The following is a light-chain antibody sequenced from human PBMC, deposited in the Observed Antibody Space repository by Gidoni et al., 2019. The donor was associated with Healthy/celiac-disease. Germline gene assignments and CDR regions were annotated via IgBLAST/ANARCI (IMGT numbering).Light chain of an antibody. CDR1: QRVSSY. CDR3: QQRSNWPT. J-gene: IGKJ4*01. CDR2: DAS. Sequence: EIVLTQSPATLSLSPVEIATLSCSASQRVSSYLAWYQQKPGQAPRLLIYDASHRATGIPARFSGSGSGTDFTLTISSREPEDFAVYYCQQRSNWPTFGGGTKVEIK. V-gene: IGKV3-11*01.